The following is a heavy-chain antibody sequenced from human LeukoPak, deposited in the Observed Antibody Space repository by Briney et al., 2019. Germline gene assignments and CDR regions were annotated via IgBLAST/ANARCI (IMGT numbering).Heavy chain of an antibody. CDR1: GGSISSYY. D-gene: IGHD6-13*01. CDR2: IYYSGTT. Sequence: SETLSLTCTVPGGSISSYYWSWIRQPPGKGLEWIGYIYYSGTTNYNPSLKSRVTISVDTSKNQFSLKLSSVTAADTAVYYCARGVHIAAAQYGYWGQGTLVTVSS. CDR3: ARGVHIAAAQYGY. V-gene: IGHV4-59*01. J-gene: IGHJ4*02.